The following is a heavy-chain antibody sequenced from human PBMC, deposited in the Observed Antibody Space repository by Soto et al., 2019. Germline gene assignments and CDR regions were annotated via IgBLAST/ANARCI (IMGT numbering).Heavy chain of an antibody. Sequence: GGSLRLSCAASGFTFSSYGMHWVRQAPGKGLEWVAVISYDGSNKYYADSVKGRFTISRDNSKNTLYLQMNSLRAEDTAVYYCAKDLGLRFLEWAFDYWGQGTLVTVSS. CDR3: AKDLGLRFLEWAFDY. D-gene: IGHD3-3*01. V-gene: IGHV3-30*18. CDR2: ISYDGSNK. CDR1: GFTFSSYG. J-gene: IGHJ4*02.